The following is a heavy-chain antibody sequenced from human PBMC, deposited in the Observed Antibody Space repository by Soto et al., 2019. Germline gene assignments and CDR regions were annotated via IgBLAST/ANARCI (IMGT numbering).Heavy chain of an antibody. CDR2: IYSGGST. J-gene: IGHJ4*02. V-gene: IGHV3-66*01. D-gene: IGHD3-22*01. CDR1: GFTVSSNY. CDR3: ARDGSSGYPDYFDY. Sequence: GGSLRLSCAASGFTVSSNYMSWVRQAPGKGLEWVSVIYSGGSTYYADSVKGRFTISRDNSKNTLYLQMNSLRAEDTAVYYCARDGSSGYPDYFDYWGQGTLVTVSS.